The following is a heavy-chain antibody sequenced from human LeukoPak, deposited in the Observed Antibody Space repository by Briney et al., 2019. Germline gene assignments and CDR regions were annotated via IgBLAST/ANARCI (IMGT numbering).Heavy chain of an antibody. CDR1: GGSISSYY. D-gene: IGHD3-22*01. CDR3: ARESAHYDSSGYFNAFDI. CDR2: IYTSGST. V-gene: IGHV4-4*07. J-gene: IGHJ3*02. Sequence: TSETLSLTCTVSGGSISSYYWSWIRQPAGKGLEWIGRIYTSGSTNYNPSLKSRVTMSVDTSKNQFSLKLSSVTAADTAVYYCARESAHYDSSGYFNAFDIWGQGTMVTVSS.